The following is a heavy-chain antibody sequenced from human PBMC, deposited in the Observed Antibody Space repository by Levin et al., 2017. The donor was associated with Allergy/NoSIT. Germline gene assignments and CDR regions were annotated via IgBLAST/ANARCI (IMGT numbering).Heavy chain of an antibody. D-gene: IGHD3-10*01. CDR1: GFIFDDYA. J-gene: IGHJ4*02. CDR3: AKDKLSHAPSGIDY. CDR2: VSWDGGSA. V-gene: IGHV3-43D*03. Sequence: LSLTCAASGFIFDDYAMHWVSQAPGKGLEWVSLVSWDGGSAYYADSVKGRFTIPRDNSKNSLYLQMHTLRAEDTALYYCAKDKLSHAPSGIDYWGQGTLVTVST.